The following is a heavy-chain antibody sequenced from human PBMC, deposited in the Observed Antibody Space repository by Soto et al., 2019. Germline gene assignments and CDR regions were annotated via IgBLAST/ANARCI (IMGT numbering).Heavy chain of an antibody. J-gene: IGHJ6*02. V-gene: IGHV1-24*01. D-gene: IGHD6-13*01. CDR1: GYTLTELS. Sequence: GASVKVSCKVSGYTLTELSMHWVRQAPGKGLEWMGGFDPEDGETIYAQKFQGRVTMTEDTSTDTAYMELSSLRSEDTAVYYCARGGSSWYRGYYYYYGMDVWGQGTTVTVSS. CDR3: ARGGSSWYRGYYYYYGMDV. CDR2: FDPEDGET.